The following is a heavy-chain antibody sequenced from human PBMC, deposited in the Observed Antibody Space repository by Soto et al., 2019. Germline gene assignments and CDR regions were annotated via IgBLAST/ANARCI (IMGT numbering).Heavy chain of an antibody. CDR1: GGSISSFNYF. Sequence: QLQLQESGPGLVKPSETLSLTCTVSGGSISSFNYFWGWIRQPPGKGLEWIGSLYYSGNTYYNPSLQSRVTISVVTSKKQCTLTLRSVTAADTAVYYCARGGGSTFNWFDPWGQGTLVTVSP. J-gene: IGHJ5*02. CDR3: ARGGGSTFNWFDP. CDR2: LYYSGNT. D-gene: IGHD2-15*01. V-gene: IGHV4-39*01.